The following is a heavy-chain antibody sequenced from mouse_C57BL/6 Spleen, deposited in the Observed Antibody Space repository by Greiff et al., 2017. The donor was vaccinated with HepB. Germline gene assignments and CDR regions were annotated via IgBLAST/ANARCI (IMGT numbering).Heavy chain of an antibody. J-gene: IGHJ3*01. V-gene: IGHV1-85*01. CDR3: EVYDGYPFAY. CDR1: GYTFTSYD. CDR2: IYPRDGST. D-gene: IGHD2-3*01. Sequence: QVQLKESGPELVKPGASVKLSCKASGYTFTSYDINWVKQRPGQGLEWIGWIYPRDGSTKYNEKFKGKATLTVDTSSSTAYMELHSLTSEDSAVYFCEVYDGYPFAYWGQGTLVTVSA.